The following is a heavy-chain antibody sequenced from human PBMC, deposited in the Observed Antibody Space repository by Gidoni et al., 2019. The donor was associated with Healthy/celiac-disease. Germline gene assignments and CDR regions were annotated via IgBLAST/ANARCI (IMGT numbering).Heavy chain of an antibody. CDR3: AKDTGRITMVRGVIITGYYFDY. D-gene: IGHD3-10*01. Sequence: EVQQLESGGGLVQPGGSLRSPCAASGCTFRCYVMRLGCQAPGKGLEWVSAISGSGGSTYYADSVKGRFTISRDNSKNTLYLQMNSLRAEDTAVYYCAKDTGRITMVRGVIITGYYFDYWGQGTLVTVSS. V-gene: IGHV3-23*01. CDR2: ISGSGGST. J-gene: IGHJ4*02. CDR1: GCTFRCYV.